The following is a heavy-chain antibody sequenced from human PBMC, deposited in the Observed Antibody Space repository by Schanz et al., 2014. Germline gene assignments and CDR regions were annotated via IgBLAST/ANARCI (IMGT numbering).Heavy chain of an antibody. V-gene: IGHV3-23*01. J-gene: IGHJ4*02. CDR3: AVLGGFGELPLDY. CDR2: ISGSGGDT. CDR1: GFTFSSYA. Sequence: EVQLLESGGGLVQPGGSLRLSCAASGFTFSSYAMSWVRQAPGKGLEWVSAISGSGGDTYYADSVKGRFTISRDNSENTLYLQMNSLRAEDTAVYYCAVLGGFGELPLDYRGQGTLVTVSS. D-gene: IGHD3-10*01.